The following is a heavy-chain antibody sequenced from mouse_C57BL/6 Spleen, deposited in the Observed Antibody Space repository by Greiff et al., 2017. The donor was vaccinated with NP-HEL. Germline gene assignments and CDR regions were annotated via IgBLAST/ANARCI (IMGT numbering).Heavy chain of an antibody. D-gene: IGHD3-3*01. V-gene: IGHV1-81*01. J-gene: IGHJ2*01. CDR3: EKDGTSFDY. CDR1: GYTFTSYG. Sequence: QVHVKQSGAELARPGASVKLSCKASGYTFTSYGISWVKQRTGQGLEWIGALYPRSGNTYYNEKFKGKATLTADKSSSTAYMELRSLTSEDSAVYVCEKDGTSFDYWGQGTTLTVSS. CDR2: LYPRSGNT.